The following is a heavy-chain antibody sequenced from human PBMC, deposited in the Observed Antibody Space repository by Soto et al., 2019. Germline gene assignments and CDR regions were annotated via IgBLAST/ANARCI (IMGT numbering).Heavy chain of an antibody. V-gene: IGHV4-34*01. D-gene: IGHD2-2*01. CDR1: GGSFSGYY. J-gene: IGHJ6*03. CDR2: INHSGST. CDR3: ARLQTNGIVVVPAAPREYYYRDG. Sequence: LSLTCAVYGGSFSGYYWSWIRQPPGKGLEWIGEINHSGSTNYSPSLKSRVTISVDTSKNQFSLKLSSVTAADTAVYYCARLQTNGIVVVPAAPREYYYRDGWGKGTTVTVSS.